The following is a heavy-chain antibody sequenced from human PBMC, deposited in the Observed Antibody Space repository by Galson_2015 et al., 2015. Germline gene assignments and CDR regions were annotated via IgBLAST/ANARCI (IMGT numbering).Heavy chain of an antibody. V-gene: IGHV1-2*06. CDR3: ARVRCRSGSGWHAEFDY. D-gene: IGHD6-19*01. J-gene: IGHJ4*02. Sequence: SVKVSCKASGYTFTGYYMHWVRQAPGQGLEWMGRINPNSGGTNYAQKFQGRVTMTRDTSISTAYMELSRLRSDDTAVYYCARVRCRSGSGWHAEFDYWGQGTLVTVSS. CDR2: INPNSGGT. CDR1: GYTFTGYY.